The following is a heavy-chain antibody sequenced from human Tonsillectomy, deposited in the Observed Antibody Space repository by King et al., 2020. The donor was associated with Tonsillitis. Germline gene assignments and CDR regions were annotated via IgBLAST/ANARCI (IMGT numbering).Heavy chain of an antibody. D-gene: IGHD1-26*01. CDR1: KFTFSNYG. CDR3: AKVRRSGNYWGVGGYFDY. J-gene: IGHJ4*02. V-gene: IGHV3-30*18. Sequence: QLVQSGGGVVQPERSLRLSCAASKFTFSNYGMHWVRQAPGKGLEWVAVISYDGSNIFYADSVKGRFTISRDNSKNTLYLQMNSLRAEDTAVYYCAKVRRSGNYWGVGGYFDYWGQGTLVTVSS. CDR2: ISYDGSNI.